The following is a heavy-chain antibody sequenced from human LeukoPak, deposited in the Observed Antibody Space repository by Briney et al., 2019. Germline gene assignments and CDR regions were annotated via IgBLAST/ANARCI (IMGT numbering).Heavy chain of an antibody. CDR3: ARASYYYDSSGNYYYYMDV. CDR2: IIHSGST. Sequence: SETLSLTCAVYGGSFSGYYWSWIRQPPGKGLEWIGEIIHSGSTHYNPSLKSRVTISVDTSKNQFSLKLSSVTAADTAVYYCARASYYYDSSGNYYYYMDVWGKGTTVTISS. CDR1: GGSFSGYY. D-gene: IGHD3-22*01. J-gene: IGHJ6*03. V-gene: IGHV4-34*12.